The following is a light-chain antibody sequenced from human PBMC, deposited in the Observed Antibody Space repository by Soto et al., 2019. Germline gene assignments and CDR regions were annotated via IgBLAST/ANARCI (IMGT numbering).Light chain of an antibody. CDR2: DAS. CDR1: QSVSSY. J-gene: IGKJ3*01. V-gene: IGKV3-11*01. CDR3: QQRSNWRFT. Sequence: EIVLTQSPATLSLSPGERATLSCRASQSVSSYLAWYQQKPGQAPRLLIYDASNRATGIPARFSGSGSGTDFTLAICSLAPDDFAVYYCQQRSNWRFTFGPGTKVDIK.